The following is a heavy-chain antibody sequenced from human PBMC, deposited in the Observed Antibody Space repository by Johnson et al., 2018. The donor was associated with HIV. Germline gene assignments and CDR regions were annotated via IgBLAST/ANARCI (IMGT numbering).Heavy chain of an antibody. J-gene: IGHJ3*02. V-gene: IGHV3-11*04. CDR1: GFTFSDYY. Sequence: QMQLVESGGGLVQPGGSLRLSCAASGFTFSDYYMSWIRQAPGKGLEWVSYISTSDGTIYSADTVKGRFSISRDNAKNSLYLQMNSLRAEATAVYYCARSRDCSGGSCPDAFDIWGQGTMVTVSS. D-gene: IGHD2-15*01. CDR2: ISTSDGTI. CDR3: ARSRDCSGGSCPDAFDI.